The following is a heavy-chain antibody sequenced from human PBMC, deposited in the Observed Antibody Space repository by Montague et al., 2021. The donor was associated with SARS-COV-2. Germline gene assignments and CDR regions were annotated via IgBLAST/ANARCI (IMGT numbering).Heavy chain of an antibody. CDR1: GGSISSYY. V-gene: IGHV4-59*01. CDR2: IYYSGST. J-gene: IGHJ4*02. D-gene: IGHD3-10*01. Sequence: SETLSLTCTVSGGSISSYYWSWIRQPPGKGQEWIGYIYYSGSTNYNPSLKSRVTISVDTSKNQFSLKLSSVTAADTAVYYCARARSGRLFDYWGQGTLVTVSS. CDR3: ARARSGRLFDY.